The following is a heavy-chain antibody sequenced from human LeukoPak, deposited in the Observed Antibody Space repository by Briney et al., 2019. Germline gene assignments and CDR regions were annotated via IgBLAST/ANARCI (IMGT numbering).Heavy chain of an antibody. J-gene: IGHJ4*02. V-gene: IGHV3-73*01. D-gene: IGHD3-10*01. CDR1: GFYFSSYG. CDR3: TRLHYYGSGSQDY. Sequence: GGTLRLSCAASGFYFSSYGMSWVRQASGKGLEWVGRIRSKANSHATAYAASVKGRFTISRDDSKNTAYLQMNSLKTEDTAVYYCTRLHYYGSGSQDYRGQGTLVTVSS. CDR2: IRSKANSHAT.